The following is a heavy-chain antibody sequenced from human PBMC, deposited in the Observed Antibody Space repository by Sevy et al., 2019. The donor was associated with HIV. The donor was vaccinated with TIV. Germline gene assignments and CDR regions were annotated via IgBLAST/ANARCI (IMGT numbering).Heavy chain of an antibody. J-gene: IGHJ4*02. CDR1: GKTLTALA. CDR3: AGTKDYYDNSGDAFDY. CDR2: YDPEDAET. Sequence: ASVKVSCKVSGKTLTALAIHWVRQAPGKGLEWMATYDPEDAETYYAQRFQGRVTMTEDTSTDTAYMEMSSLGSEDTAVFYCAGTKDYYDNSGDAFDYWGQGTLVTVSS. V-gene: IGHV1-24*01. D-gene: IGHD3-22*01.